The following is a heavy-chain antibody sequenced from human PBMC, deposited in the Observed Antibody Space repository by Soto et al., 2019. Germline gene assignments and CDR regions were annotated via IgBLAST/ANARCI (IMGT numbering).Heavy chain of an antibody. J-gene: IGHJ4*02. Sequence: SETLSLTCTVSGASISGYFWSWIRQSPGKGLEWIGVSANYNPSLRSRVTMSVDTSKSQYSLDLSSVTAADTAVYYCARAWGFYFYFWARGILVTVSS. CDR2: SA. CDR1: GASISGYF. CDR3: ARAWGFYFYF. D-gene: IGHD1-26*01. V-gene: IGHV4-59*01.